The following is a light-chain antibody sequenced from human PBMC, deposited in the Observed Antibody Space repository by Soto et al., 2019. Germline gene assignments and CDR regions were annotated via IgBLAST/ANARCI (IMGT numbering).Light chain of an antibody. CDR3: QQYASYPWT. CDR2: KAS. J-gene: IGKJ1*01. CDR1: QRISSW. V-gene: IGKV1-5*03. Sequence: DIQMTQSPSTLSTSVGDRVTITCRASQRISSWLAWYQQKPGKAPKLLIYKASSLERGVPSRFSGSESGTEFTLTISSLQPDDFATYYCQQYASYPWTFGQGTKVELK.